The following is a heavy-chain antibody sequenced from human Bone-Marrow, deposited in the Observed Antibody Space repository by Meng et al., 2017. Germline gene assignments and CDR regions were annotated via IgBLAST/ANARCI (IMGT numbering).Heavy chain of an antibody. D-gene: IGHD2-15*01. CDR1: GFTFSSYA. V-gene: IGHV3-23*01. CDR2: ISGSGGST. CDR3: ARYSSVTQMDC. Sequence: GGSLRLSCAASGFTFSSYAMSWVRQAPGKGLEWVSAISGSGGSTYYADSVKGRFTISRDNSKNTLFLEMNSLRAEDTALYYCARYSSVTQMDCWGQGTLVTVSS. J-gene: IGHJ4*02.